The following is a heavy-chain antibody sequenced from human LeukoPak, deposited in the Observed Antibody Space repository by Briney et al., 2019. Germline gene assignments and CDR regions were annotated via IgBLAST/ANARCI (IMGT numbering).Heavy chain of an antibody. CDR1: GGSISSYY. V-gene: IGHV4-59*01. CDR3: ARARYSSGWCDY. J-gene: IGHJ4*02. CDR2: IYYSGST. Sequence: SETLSLTCTVSGGSISSYYWSWIRQPPGKGLEWIGYIYYSGSTNYNPSLKSRVTISVDTSKNQFSLKLISVTAADTAVYYCARARYSSGWCDYWGQGTLVTVSS. D-gene: IGHD6-19*01.